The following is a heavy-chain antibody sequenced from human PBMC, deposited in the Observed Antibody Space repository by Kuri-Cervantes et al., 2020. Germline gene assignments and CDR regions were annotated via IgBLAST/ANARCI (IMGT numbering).Heavy chain of an antibody. CDR1: GYTFTGYY. CDR3: ARDRGYSYGWGY. V-gene: IGHV1-2*02. D-gene: IGHD5-18*01. J-gene: IGHJ4*02. CDR2: INPNSGGT. Sequence: ASVKVSCKASGYTFTGYYMHWVRQAPGQGLEWMGWINPNSGGTNYAQKLQGRVTMTRDTSISTAYMELSRLRAEDTAVYYCARDRGYSYGWGYWGQGTLVTVSS.